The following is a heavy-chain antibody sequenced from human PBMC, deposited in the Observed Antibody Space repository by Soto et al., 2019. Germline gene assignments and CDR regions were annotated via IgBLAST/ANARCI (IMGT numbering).Heavy chain of an antibody. CDR2: ISSRGTTI. V-gene: IGHV3-11*01. CDR3: ATTTTTGLRFRWFDP. Sequence: QVQLVESGGGLVKPGGSLRLSCAASGFTFSVYYMSWIRQAPGKGLEWISYISSRGTTIYYADSVKGRFSISRDNAESSLYLQMSSLRAEDPGVYYCATTTTTGLRFRWFDPWGQGTLVTVSS. J-gene: IGHJ5*02. CDR1: GFTFSVYY. D-gene: IGHD4-4*01.